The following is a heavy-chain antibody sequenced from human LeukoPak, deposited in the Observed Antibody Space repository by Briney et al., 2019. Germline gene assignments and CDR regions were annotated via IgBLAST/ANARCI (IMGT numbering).Heavy chain of an antibody. D-gene: IGHD2-2*01. CDR1: GYTFTHHG. CDR2: ISGYNGDT. V-gene: IGHV1-18*01. Sequence: ASVKVSCKASGYTFTHHGITWVRQAPGQGLEWMGWISGYNGDTHFAQNFRGRITMTTDTATRTAYLELSRLTSEDKAGDYCAKKSTSTSVRYSHFYYWGPGILVTGSS. CDR3: AKKSTSTSVRYSHFYY. J-gene: IGHJ4*02.